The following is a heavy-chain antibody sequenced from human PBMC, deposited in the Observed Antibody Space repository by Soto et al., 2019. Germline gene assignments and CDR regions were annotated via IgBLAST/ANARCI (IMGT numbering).Heavy chain of an antibody. V-gene: IGHV3-30*18. CDR1: GFTFSSYA. J-gene: IGHJ6*02. D-gene: IGHD2-21*01. CDR3: AKLYHRKTRSILDVDYGIDA. CDR2: ISCDGSNT. Sequence: QVQLVESGGGVVQPGRSLRLSCAASGFTFSSYAMHWVRQAPGKGLEWVAVISCDGSNTYYADSVKGRFTIYRDNSKNTVYQQKNILRAKDTAVYYCAKLYHRKTRSILDVDYGIDAWGQGTTVTVSS.